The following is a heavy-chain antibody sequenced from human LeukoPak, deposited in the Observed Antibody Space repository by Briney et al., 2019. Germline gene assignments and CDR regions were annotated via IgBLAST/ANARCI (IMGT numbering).Heavy chain of an antibody. D-gene: IGHD1-1*01. Sequence: PSETLSLTCTVSGGSISSYYWSWIRQPAGKGLEWIGRIYTSGSTNYNPSLKSRVTMSVDTSKNQFSLKLSSVTAADTAVYYCARDWSVQTYYYMDVWGKGTTVIVSS. J-gene: IGHJ6*03. CDR2: IYTSGST. V-gene: IGHV4-4*07. CDR1: GGSISSYY. CDR3: ARDWSVQTYYYMDV.